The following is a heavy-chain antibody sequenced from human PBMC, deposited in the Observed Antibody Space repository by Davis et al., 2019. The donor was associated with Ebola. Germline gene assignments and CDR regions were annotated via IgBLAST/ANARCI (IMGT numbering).Heavy chain of an antibody. D-gene: IGHD3-22*01. V-gene: IGHV7-4-1*02. CDR3: ARDSNYYDETYGMDV. Sequence: AASVKVSCKASEYTFTSYPMHWVRQAPGQGLEWMGWINTNTGIPTYTQGFTGRFVFSLDTSVSTVYLQISSLQADDTAVYYCARDSNYYDETYGMDVWGQGTTVSVSS. J-gene: IGHJ6*02. CDR2: INTNTGIP. CDR1: EYTFTSYP.